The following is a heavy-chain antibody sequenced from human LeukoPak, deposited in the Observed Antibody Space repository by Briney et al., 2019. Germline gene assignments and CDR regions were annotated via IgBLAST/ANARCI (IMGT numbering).Heavy chain of an antibody. Sequence: GGSLRLSCAASGFTFSSYDMHWVRQATGKGLEWVSAIGTAGDTYYPGFVKGRFTISRENAKNSLYLQMNSLRAEDTAVYYCARDRGYSSSYGMDVWGQGTTVTVSS. D-gene: IGHD5-18*01. J-gene: IGHJ6*02. CDR1: GFTFSSYD. V-gene: IGHV3-13*01. CDR2: IGTAGDT. CDR3: ARDRGYSSSYGMDV.